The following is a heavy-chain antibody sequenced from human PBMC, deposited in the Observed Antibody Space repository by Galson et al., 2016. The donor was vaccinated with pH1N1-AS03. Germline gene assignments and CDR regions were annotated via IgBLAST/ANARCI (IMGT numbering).Heavy chain of an antibody. CDR1: GFSLTSPGVC. J-gene: IGHJ4*02. CDR3: ARVWGAAAGYFDY. CDR2: IDSDDDK. D-gene: IGHD6-13*01. Sequence: PALVKPTQTLTLTCSFSGFSLTSPGVCVTWVRQPPGKALEWLATIDSDDDKYYTTSLKTRLTISKDTSKNQVVLTMTNMDPVDTATYYCARVWGAAAGYFDYWGPGNLVVDSS. V-gene: IGHV2-70*20.